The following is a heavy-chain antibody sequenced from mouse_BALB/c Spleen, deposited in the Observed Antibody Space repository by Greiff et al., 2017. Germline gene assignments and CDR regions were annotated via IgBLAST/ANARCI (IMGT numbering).Heavy chain of an antibody. D-gene: IGHD1-1*01. CDR3: ARENYGSSYGFAY. V-gene: IGHV2-9*02. CDR1: GFSLTSYG. CDR2: IWAGGST. J-gene: IGHJ3*01. Sequence: VKLVESGPGLVAPSPSLSITCTVSGFSLTSYGVHWVRQPPGEGLEWLGVIWAGGSTNYNSALMTRLSISKDNSKSQVFLKMNSLQTDDTAMYYCARENYGSSYGFAYWGQGTLVTVSA.